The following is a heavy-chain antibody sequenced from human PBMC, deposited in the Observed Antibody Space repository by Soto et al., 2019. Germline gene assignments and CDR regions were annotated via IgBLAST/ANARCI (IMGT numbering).Heavy chain of an antibody. Sequence: EVQLAESGGGLAQPGGSLRLYCAASGFTLSGYAMDWVRQAPGKGLEYVSGISSNGVGTYYANSVQGRFTISRDNSKNTVYLQMGSLRPEDMAVYYCARRARPDFYYMDVWGKGNTVTVS. V-gene: IGHV3-64*01. D-gene: IGHD6-6*01. CDR3: ARRARPDFYYMDV. CDR2: ISSNGVGT. CDR1: GFTLSGYA. J-gene: IGHJ6*03.